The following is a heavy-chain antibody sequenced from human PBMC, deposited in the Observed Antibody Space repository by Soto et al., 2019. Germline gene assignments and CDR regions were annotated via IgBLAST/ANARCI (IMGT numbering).Heavy chain of an antibody. CDR1: GFTFTRYS. V-gene: IGHV3-21*01. Sequence: EVQLVESGGGLVKPGGSLRLSCAASGFTFTRYSMNWVRQAPGKGLEWVSSISSTTNYIYYGDSMKGRFTISRDNAKKSLYLEMNSLRDEDTAVYYCAIESDDLTSNFDYWGHGTLGTVSS. CDR2: ISSTTNYI. J-gene: IGHJ4*01. CDR3: AIESDDLTSNFDY.